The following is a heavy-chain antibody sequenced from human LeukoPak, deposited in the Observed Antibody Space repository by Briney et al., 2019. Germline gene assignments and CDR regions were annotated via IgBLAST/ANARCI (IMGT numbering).Heavy chain of an antibody. V-gene: IGHV3-64*01. J-gene: IGHJ4*02. CDR3: ARSGYDSSGYTLDY. Sequence: TGGSLRLSCAASGFTFSSYAMHWVRQAPGKGLEYVSAISSNGGSTYYANSVKGRFTISRDNSKNTLYLQMGSLRAEGMAVYYCARSGYDSSGYTLDYWGQGTLVTVSS. CDR2: ISSNGGST. D-gene: IGHD3-22*01. CDR1: GFTFSSYA.